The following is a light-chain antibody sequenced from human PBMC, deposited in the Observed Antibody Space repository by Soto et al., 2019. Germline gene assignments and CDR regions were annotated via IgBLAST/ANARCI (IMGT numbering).Light chain of an antibody. J-gene: IGKJ1*01. V-gene: IGKV3-15*01. CDR3: KQYNDWPLT. CDR1: QNVRTF. CDR2: GAF. Sequence: TQSPATPSLSPGERATLSCRASQNVRTFLDWYQQKPGQAHSLLIYGAFTRATGIQARFSGTGSGTEFTLTIRSLQSEDFALYYCKQYNDWPLTFGQGTKVDIK.